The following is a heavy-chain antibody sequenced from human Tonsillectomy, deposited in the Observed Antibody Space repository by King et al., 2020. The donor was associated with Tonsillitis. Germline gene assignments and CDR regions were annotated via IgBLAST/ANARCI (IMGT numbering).Heavy chain of an antibody. Sequence: QLVQSGAAVKKPGSSVNVSCKASGDIFNNYAVSWVRQAPGQGLEWMGGILPIFGTAKYAQGFRGRVKITADRSTRTLYLDLSSLRSEDTAMYYCASSSYYSDSSGSYFDYWGQGTLVTVSS. V-gene: IGHV1-69*06. J-gene: IGHJ4*02. CDR1: GDIFNNYA. CDR2: ILPIFGTA. D-gene: IGHD3-22*01. CDR3: ASSSYYSDSSGSYFDY.